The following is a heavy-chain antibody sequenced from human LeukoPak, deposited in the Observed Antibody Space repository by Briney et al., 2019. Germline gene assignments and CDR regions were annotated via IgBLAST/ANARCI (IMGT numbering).Heavy chain of an antibody. CDR2: MNPNSGNT. V-gene: IGHV1-8*01. J-gene: IGHJ3*02. Sequence: GASVKVSCKASGYTFTSYDINWVRQATGQGLEWMGCMNPNSGNTGYAQKFQGRVTMTRNTSISTAYMELSSLRSEDTAVYYCARRQYNDILTGYYSDAFDIWGQGTMVTVSS. D-gene: IGHD3-9*01. CDR1: GYTFTSYD. CDR3: ARRQYNDILTGYYSDAFDI.